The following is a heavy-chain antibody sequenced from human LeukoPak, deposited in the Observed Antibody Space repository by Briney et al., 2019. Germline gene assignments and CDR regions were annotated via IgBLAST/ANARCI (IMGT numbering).Heavy chain of an antibody. J-gene: IGHJ4*02. Sequence: GGSLRLSCAASGFTVSSNYMSWVHQAPGKGLEWVSVIYSGGSTYYADSVKGRFIISRDNSKNTLYLQMNSLRAEDTAVYYCAREKGYYFDYWGQGTLVTVSS. V-gene: IGHV3-66*02. CDR3: AREKGYYFDY. CDR2: IYSGGST. CDR1: GFTVSSNY.